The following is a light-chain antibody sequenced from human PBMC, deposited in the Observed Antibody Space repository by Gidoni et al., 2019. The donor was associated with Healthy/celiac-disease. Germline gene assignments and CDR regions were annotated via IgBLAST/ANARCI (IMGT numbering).Light chain of an antibody. CDR2: EVS. CDR1: SSDAGVYNY. V-gene: IGLV2-14*01. Sequence: QSALTQPASVSGSPGQSITISCTGTSSDAGVYNYVSWYQQHPGKAPKHMIYEVSNRPSGVSNRFSGSKSGNTASLTISGLQAEDEADYYCSSYTSSSILFGGGTKLTVL. CDR3: SSYTSSSIL. J-gene: IGLJ2*01.